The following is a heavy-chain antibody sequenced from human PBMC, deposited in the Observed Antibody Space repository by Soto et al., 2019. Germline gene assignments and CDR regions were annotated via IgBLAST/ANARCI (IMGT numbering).Heavy chain of an antibody. CDR3: ARKSGLTNHPENYYGMDV. CDR2: IIPIFGTA. J-gene: IGHJ6*02. Sequence: SVKVSCKASGGTFSSYAISCVRQAPGQGLEWMGGIIPIFGTANYAQKFQGRVTITADESTSTAYMELSSLRSEDTAVYYCARKSGLTNHPENYYGMDVWGQGTTVTV. V-gene: IGHV1-69*13. CDR1: GGTFSSYA. D-gene: IGHD3-3*01.